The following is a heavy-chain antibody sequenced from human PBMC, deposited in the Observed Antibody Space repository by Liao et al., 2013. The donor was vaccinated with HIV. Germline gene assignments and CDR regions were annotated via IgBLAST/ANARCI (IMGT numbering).Heavy chain of an antibody. CDR1: GGSFTDYS. Sequence: QVQLHQWGAGLLKPSETLSLTCAVYGGSFTDYSWNWIRHSPGKGLEWIGEVFHSGSTNYNPSLEGRVSVSVDTSKNQFSLKLHSVTAADSAIYFCARDIGAGFFDLWGRGALVTVSS. CDR3: ARDIGAGFFDL. CDR2: VFHSGST. V-gene: IGHV4-34*12. J-gene: IGHJ2*01. D-gene: IGHD6-25*01.